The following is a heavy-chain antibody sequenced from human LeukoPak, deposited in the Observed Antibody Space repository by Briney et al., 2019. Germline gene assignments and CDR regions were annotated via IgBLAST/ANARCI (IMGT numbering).Heavy chain of an antibody. CDR1: GGSISSGSYY. D-gene: IGHD2-2*01. CDR2: IYTSGST. Sequence: SQTLSLTCTVSGGSISSGSYYWSWIRQPAGKGLEWIGRIYTSGSTNYNPSLKSRVAISVDTSKNQFSLKLSSVTAADTAVYYCARSHCSSTSCYPWDAFDIWGQGAMVTVSS. CDR3: ARSHCSSTSCYPWDAFDI. J-gene: IGHJ3*02. V-gene: IGHV4-61*02.